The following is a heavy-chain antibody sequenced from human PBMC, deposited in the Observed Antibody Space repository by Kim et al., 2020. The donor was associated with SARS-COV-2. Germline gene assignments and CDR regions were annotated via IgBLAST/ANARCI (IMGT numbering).Heavy chain of an antibody. D-gene: IGHD4-4*01. CDR3: ARKTVHYYYYYGMDV. V-gene: IGHV4-34*01. CDR1: GGSFSGYY. Sequence: SETLSLTCAVYGGSFSGYYWSWIRQPPGKGLEWIGEINHSGSTNYNPSLKSRVTISVDTSKNQFSLKLSSVTAADTAVYYCARKTVHYYYYYGMDVWGQGTTVTVSS. CDR2: INHSGST. J-gene: IGHJ6*02.